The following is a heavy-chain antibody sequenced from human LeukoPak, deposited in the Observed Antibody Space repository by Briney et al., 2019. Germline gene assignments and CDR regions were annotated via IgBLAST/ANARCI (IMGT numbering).Heavy chain of an antibody. CDR2: INGDGTTT. Sequence: GVLSLSFAASGFPFRSYWMHWVRPAPGKGLVWVSRINGDGTTTTYADSVKGRFTISRDNAKNSLYLQMNSLTAEDTAIYYCVRESFSRGDFNWGQGTLVSVSS. J-gene: IGHJ4*02. D-gene: IGHD7-27*01. CDR3: VRESFSRGDFN. V-gene: IGHV3-74*01. CDR1: GFPFRSYW.